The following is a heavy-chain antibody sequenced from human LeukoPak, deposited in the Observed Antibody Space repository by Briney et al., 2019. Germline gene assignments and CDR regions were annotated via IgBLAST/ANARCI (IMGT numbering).Heavy chain of an antibody. V-gene: IGHV3-7*01. CDR1: GFTFSSYE. J-gene: IGHJ4*02. Sequence: GGSLRLSCAASGFTFSSYEMNWVRQAPGKGLEWVANIKQDGSEKYYVDSVKGRFTISRDNAKNSLYLQMNSLRAEDTAVYYRATHIRHPDYDFWSGFRLGLFDYWGQGTLVSVSS. CDR3: ATHIRHPDYDFWSGFRLGLFDY. D-gene: IGHD3-3*01. CDR2: IKQDGSEK.